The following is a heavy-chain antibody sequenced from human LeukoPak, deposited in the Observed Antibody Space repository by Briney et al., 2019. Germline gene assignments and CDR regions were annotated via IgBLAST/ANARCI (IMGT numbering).Heavy chain of an antibody. J-gene: IGHJ4*02. CDR3: TTVLIGYCSSTSCYAGDF. CDR2: IKSKSDGGTP. CDR1: GFTFTNAW. V-gene: IGHV3-15*01. Sequence: GGSLRLSCAASGFTFTNAWMSWVRQAPGKGLEWVGRIKSKSDGGTPDYAAPVKGRFTISRDDSKNTVYLQMNSLNTEDTAVYYCTTVLIGYCSSTSCYAGDFWGQGILVIVSS. D-gene: IGHD2-2*01.